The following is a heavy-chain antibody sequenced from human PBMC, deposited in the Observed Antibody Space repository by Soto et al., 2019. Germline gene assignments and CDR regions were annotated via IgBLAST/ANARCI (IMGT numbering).Heavy chain of an antibody. Sequence: RIIQPKGKGLEWIGSIYYSGSTYYNPSLKSRVTISVDTSKNQFSLKLSSVTAADTAVYYCARHDYDILTGYYPYYFDYWGQGTLVTVSS. CDR3: ARHDYDILTGYYPYYFDY. CDR2: IYYSGST. J-gene: IGHJ4*02. V-gene: IGHV4-39*01. D-gene: IGHD3-9*01.